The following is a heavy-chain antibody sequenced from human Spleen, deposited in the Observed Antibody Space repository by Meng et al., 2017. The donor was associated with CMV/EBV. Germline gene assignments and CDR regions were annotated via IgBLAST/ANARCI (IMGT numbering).Heavy chain of an antibody. CDR3: AREASITGTWWFDP. J-gene: IGHJ5*02. V-gene: IGHV4-59*01. Sequence: SETLSLTCTVSGGSISSYYWSWIRQPPGKGLEWIGYIYYSGSTNYNPSLKSRVTISVDTSKNQFSLKLSSVTAADTAVYYCAREASITGTWWFDPWGQGTPVTVSS. D-gene: IGHD1-7*01. CDR1: GGSISSYY. CDR2: IYYSGST.